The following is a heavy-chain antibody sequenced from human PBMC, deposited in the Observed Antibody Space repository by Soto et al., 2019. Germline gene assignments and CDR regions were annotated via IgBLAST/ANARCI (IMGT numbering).Heavy chain of an antibody. CDR2: MQPSSGRT. J-gene: IGHJ4*02. Sequence: GASVKVSCKASGYSFTSLGINWVRQTTGQGLEWMGWMQPSSGRTGYAQKFQGRVTMTRDTSINTAYMELSSLTSDDTAFYYCARGVTAGVDYWGQGTLVTVS. V-gene: IGHV1-8*01. CDR3: ARGVTAGVDY. CDR1: GYSFTSLG. D-gene: IGHD1-26*01.